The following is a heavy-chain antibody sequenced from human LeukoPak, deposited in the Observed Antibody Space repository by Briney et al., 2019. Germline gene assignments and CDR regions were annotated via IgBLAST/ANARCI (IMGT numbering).Heavy chain of an antibody. J-gene: IGHJ4*02. CDR3: SRSSILLGSGGSQDY. CDR1: GGSFSGYY. Sequence: PSETLSLTCAVYGGSFSGYYWSWLRQPPRKGLEWIGEINHSGRTNYNPSLKSRVTISVDTSKNQFSLKLSSVTAADTAVYYCSRSSILLGSGGSQDYWGQGTLVTVSS. V-gene: IGHV4-34*01. CDR2: INHSGRT. D-gene: IGHD2-15*01.